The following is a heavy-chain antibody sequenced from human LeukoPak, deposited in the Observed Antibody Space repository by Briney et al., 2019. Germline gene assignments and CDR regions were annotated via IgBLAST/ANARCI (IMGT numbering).Heavy chain of an antibody. J-gene: IGHJ3*02. CDR1: GFTFSSYA. CDR2: ISGSGGST. CDR3: AKDRWTEVDAFDI. Sequence: GGSLRLSCAASGFTFSSYAMSWVRQAPGKGLGWVSAISGSGGSTYYADSVKGRFTISIDNSKNTLYLQMNSLRAEDTAVYYCAKDRWTEVDAFDIWGQGTMVTVSS. D-gene: IGHD1-1*01. V-gene: IGHV3-23*01.